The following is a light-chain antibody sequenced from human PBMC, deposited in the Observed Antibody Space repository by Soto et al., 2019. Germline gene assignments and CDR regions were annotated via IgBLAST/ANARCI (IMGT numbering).Light chain of an antibody. CDR2: HVS. J-gene: IGLJ1*01. CDR3: SSYTSSSTYV. V-gene: IGLV2-14*01. Sequence: QSVLTQPASVSGSPRQSITISCTGSSSDVPGYNFVSWYQQHPGKAPKLMIYHVSNRPSGISNRFSGSKSGNTASLTISGLQAEDEADYYCSSYTSSSTYVFGTGTKVTVL. CDR1: SSDVPGYNF.